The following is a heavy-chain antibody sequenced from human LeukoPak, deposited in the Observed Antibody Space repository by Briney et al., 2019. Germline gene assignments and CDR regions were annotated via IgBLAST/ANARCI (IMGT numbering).Heavy chain of an antibody. CDR2: IRYDGSNK. CDR1: GFTFSSYG. CDR3: ARVGRGYSYGYPFDY. Sequence: GGSLRLSCAASGFTFSSYGMHWARQARGKGLEWVAFIRYDGSNKYYADSVKGRFKNSRASSRKTLYLQMNSLRAEDTAVYYWARVGRGYSYGYPFDYCGQGTLVTVSS. D-gene: IGHD5-18*01. V-gene: IGHV3-33*08. J-gene: IGHJ4*02.